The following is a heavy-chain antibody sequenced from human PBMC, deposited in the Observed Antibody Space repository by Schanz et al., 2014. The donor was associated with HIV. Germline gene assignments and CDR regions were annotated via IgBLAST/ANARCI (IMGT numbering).Heavy chain of an antibody. J-gene: IGHJ6*02. V-gene: IGHV3-33*06. CDR1: GFTFSSDG. D-gene: IGHD1-1*01. CDR2: IWHDGSNK. CDR3: TKEVPPDV. Sequence: VQLVESGGGLVKPGGSLRLACAASGFTFSSDGMHWVRQAPGKGLEWVAVIWHDGSNKYYADSVKGRFTISRDNSKNTLYLQMNSLRAEDTAVYYCTKEVPPDVWGQGTTVTVSS.